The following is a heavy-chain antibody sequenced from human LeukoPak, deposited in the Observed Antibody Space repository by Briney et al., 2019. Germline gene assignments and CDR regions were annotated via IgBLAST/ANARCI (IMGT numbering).Heavy chain of an antibody. D-gene: IGHD3-22*01. CDR3: ARVRWGSSGYYYHSWFDP. CDR1: GGSISSYY. Sequence: PSETLSLTCTVSGGSISSYYWSWIRQPAGKGLEWIGRIYTSGSTNYNPSLKSRVTMSVDTSKNQFSLKLSSVTAADTAVYYCARVRWGSSGYYYHSWFDPWGQGTLVTVSS. V-gene: IGHV4-4*07. CDR2: IYTSGST. J-gene: IGHJ5*02.